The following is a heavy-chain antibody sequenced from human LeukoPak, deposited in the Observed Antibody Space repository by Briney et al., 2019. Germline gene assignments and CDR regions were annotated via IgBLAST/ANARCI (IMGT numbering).Heavy chain of an antibody. CDR1: GGSISSYY. V-gene: IGHV4-4*07. J-gene: IGHJ4*02. CDR2: IYSSGNT. D-gene: IGHD2-15*01. Sequence: SETLSLTCTVSGGSISSYYWSWVRQPAGKGLEWIGRIYSSGNTNYNPSLKSRVTMSVDTSRNQFSLKLSSVTAADTAVYYCARESVGYCSGGSCPYYFDYWGQGTPVTVSS. CDR3: ARESVGYCSGGSCPYYFDY.